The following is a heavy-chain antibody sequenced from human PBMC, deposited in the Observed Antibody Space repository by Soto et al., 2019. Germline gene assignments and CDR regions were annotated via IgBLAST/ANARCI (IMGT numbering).Heavy chain of an antibody. CDR3: AKDTTLYYGSSGPRGAFDI. V-gene: IGHV3-9*01. Sequence: PGGSLRLSCAASGFTFDDYAMHWVRQAPGKGLEWVSGISWNSGSIGYADSVKGRFTISRDNAKNSLYLQMNSLRAEDTALYYCAKDTTLYYGSSGPRGAFDIWGQGTMVTVSS. D-gene: IGHD3-22*01. CDR2: ISWNSGSI. J-gene: IGHJ3*02. CDR1: GFTFDDYA.